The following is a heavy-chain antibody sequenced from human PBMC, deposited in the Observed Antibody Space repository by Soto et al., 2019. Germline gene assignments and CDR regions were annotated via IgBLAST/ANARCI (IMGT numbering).Heavy chain of an antibody. CDR1: VFTFSSYA. CDR2: ISGSGGST. J-gene: IGHJ4*02. CDR3: AKNPPYGEWFGGPALTLYYFDY. Sequence: PGGSLRLSCAASVFTFSSYAMSWVRQAPGKGLEWVSAISGSGGSTYYADSVKGRFTISRDNSKNTLYLQMNSLRAEDTAVYYCAKNPPYGEWFGGPALTLYYFDYWGQGTLVTVSS. D-gene: IGHD3-10*01. V-gene: IGHV3-23*01.